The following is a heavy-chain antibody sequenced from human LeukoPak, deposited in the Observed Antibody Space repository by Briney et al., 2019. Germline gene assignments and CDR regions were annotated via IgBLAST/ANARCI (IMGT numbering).Heavy chain of an antibody. J-gene: IGHJ4*02. CDR2: IDPSDSDT. D-gene: IGHD1-14*01. V-gene: IGHV5-10-1*01. Sequence: GESLKISCKGSGYSFTSYWISWVRQMPGKGLEWMGRIDPSDSDTNYSPSFQGHVTISADNSINTAYVQWSSLKTSDTATYYCAYHDENFDDWGQGTLVTVSS. CDR3: AYHDENFDD. CDR1: GYSFTSYW.